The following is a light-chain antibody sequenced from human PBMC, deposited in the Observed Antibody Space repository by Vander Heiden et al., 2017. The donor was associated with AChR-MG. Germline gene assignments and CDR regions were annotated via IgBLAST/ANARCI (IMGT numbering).Light chain of an antibody. V-gene: IGLV3-1*01. CDR1: KLGNKY. CDR2: QHN. J-gene: IGLJ2*01. CDR3: QAWDSSNVV. Sequence: SYDLTQPPSVSVSPGQTASFSCSGDKLGNKYTSWYQQKPGQSPVLVIYQHNKRPSGIPERFSGSTSGNTATLTISGTQAMDEGDYYCQAWDSSNVVFGGGTKLTVL.